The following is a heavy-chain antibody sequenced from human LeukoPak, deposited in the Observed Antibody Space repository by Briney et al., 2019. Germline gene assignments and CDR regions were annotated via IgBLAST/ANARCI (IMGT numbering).Heavy chain of an antibody. V-gene: IGHV1-69*06. CDR1: GGTFSSYA. J-gene: IGHJ4*02. CDR3: ARDSYGDSGRRVFDY. Sequence: SVKVSCKASGGTFSSYAISWVRQAPGQGLEWMGGIIPIFGTANYAQKFQGRVTITADKSTSTAYMELSSLRSEDTAVYYCARDSYGDSGRRVFDYWGQGTLVTVSS. D-gene: IGHD4-17*01. CDR2: IIPIFGTA.